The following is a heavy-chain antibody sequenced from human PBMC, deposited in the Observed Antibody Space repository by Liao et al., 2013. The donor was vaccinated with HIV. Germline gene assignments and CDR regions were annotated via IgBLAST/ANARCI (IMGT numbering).Heavy chain of an antibody. V-gene: IGHV4-34*01. D-gene: IGHD3-22*01. J-gene: IGHJ3*02. Sequence: QVQLQQWGAGLLKPSETLSLTCAVSGGSLNNYYWMWIRQSPGKGLEWIGEINHRGRTKYNPSLKSRVTISVDTYKNQVSLKLTSVTAADTAEYYCARDYFYDSSGYGVGAFDIWSQGTMVTVSS. CDR2: INHRGRT. CDR3: ARDYFYDSSGYGVGAFDI. CDR1: GGSLNNYY.